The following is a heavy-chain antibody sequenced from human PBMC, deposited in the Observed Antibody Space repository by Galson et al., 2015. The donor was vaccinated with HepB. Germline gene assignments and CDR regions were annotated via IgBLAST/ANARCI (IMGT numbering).Heavy chain of an antibody. J-gene: IGHJ4*02. CDR3: ARDRYDFWSGYSH. Sequence: SVKVSCKASGYTFTSYGMHWVRQAPGQRFEWMGWINASNGNTKYSQKFQGRVTITRDTSATTAYMELSSLRSEDTAIYYCARDRYDFWSGYSHWGQGTLVTVSS. CDR2: INASNGNT. CDR1: GYTFTSYG. V-gene: IGHV1-3*01. D-gene: IGHD3-3*01.